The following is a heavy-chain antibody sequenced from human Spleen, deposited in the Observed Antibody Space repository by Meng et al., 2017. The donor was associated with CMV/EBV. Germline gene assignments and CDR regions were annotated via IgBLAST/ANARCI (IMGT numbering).Heavy chain of an antibody. CDR1: GGSISRSNW. Sequence: TCAVSGGSISRSNWWSWVRQPPGKGLEWIGEIYHSGSTNYNPSLKSRVTISVDKSKNQFSLKLSSVTAADTAVYYCARVSAVAGTGHYWGQGTLVTVSS. CDR3: ARVSAVAGTGHY. V-gene: IGHV4-4*02. CDR2: IYHSGST. D-gene: IGHD6-19*01. J-gene: IGHJ4*02.